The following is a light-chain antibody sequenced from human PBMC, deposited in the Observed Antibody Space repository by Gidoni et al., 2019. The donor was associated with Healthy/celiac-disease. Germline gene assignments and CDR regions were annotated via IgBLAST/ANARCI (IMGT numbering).Light chain of an antibody. CDR2: SNN. V-gene: IGLV1-44*01. Sequence: QSVLTQPPSASRTPGQRVTISCSGSSSNIGSNTVNWSQQLPGTAPKLLIYSNNQRPSGVPDRFSGSKSGTSASLAISGLQSEDEADYYCAAWDDSLNGPVFGGGTKLTVL. CDR1: SSNIGSNT. CDR3: AAWDDSLNGPV. J-gene: IGLJ3*02.